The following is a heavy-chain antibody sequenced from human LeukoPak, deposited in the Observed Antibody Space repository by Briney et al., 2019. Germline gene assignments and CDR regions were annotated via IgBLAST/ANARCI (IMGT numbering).Heavy chain of an antibody. CDR3: ASARETSGLHFDY. D-gene: IGHD2-15*01. J-gene: IGHJ4*02. Sequence: ASVKVSCKASGYTFTGYYMHWVRQAPGQGLEWVGWINPNSGDTNYAQKFQGRVTMTRDTSISTAYMELSRLTSDDTAVYYCASARETSGLHFDYWGQGTLVIVSS. CDR2: INPNSGDT. CDR1: GYTFTGYY. V-gene: IGHV1-2*02.